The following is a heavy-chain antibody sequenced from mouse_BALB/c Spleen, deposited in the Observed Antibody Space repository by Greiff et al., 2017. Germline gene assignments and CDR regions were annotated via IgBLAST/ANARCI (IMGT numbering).Heavy chain of an antibody. Sequence: EVQGVESGGGLVKPGGSLKLSCAASGFTFSDYYMYWVRQTPEKRLEWVATISDGGSYTYYPDSVKGRFTISRDNAKNNLYLQMSSLKSEDTAMYYCASSTGSFYAMDYWGQGTSVTVSS. CDR1: GFTFSDYY. V-gene: IGHV5-4*02. CDR2: ISDGGSYT. CDR3: ASSTGSFYAMDY. D-gene: IGHD4-1*02. J-gene: IGHJ4*01.